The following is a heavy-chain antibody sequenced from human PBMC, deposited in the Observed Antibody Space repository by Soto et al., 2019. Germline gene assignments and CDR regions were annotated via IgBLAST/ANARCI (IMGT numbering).Heavy chain of an antibody. D-gene: IGHD6-6*01. CDR1: GLIFGVFW. J-gene: IGHJ4*02. V-gene: IGHV3-74*01. CDR2: INRDGSST. CDR3: ARESSGSSSYFDY. Sequence: EGQLVGSGGGLVQPGGSLRLSCAASGLIFGVFWMNWVRQAPGKGLVWVSRINRDGSSTNYAESVKGRFTISRDNAKNTLYLQMDSLRAKVRAVDYSARESSGSSSYFDYWGQGTLVTVSS.